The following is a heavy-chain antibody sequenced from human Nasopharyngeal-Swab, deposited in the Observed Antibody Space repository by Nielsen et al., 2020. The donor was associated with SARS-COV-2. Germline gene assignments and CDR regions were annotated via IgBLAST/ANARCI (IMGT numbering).Heavy chain of an antibody. CDR1: GFSLLNYA. CDR3: ARARGDLGY. J-gene: IGHJ4*02. Sequence: GGSLRLSCAPSGFSLLNYAMAWVRQAPGKGLQWVSGVSAISGNTFYADSVKGRFTVSRDASQNTLFLHMTSLRAEDTAVYYCARARGDLGYWGQGTLVTVSS. D-gene: IGHD5-12*01. V-gene: IGHV3-23*01. CDR2: VSAISGNT.